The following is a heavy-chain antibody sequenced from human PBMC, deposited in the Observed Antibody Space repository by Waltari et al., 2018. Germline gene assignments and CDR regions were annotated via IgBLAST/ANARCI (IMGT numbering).Heavy chain of an antibody. CDR1: GGSFSGYY. J-gene: IGHJ3*02. CDR3: ARAWISLILGATSAFDI. CDR2: IHHSGST. Sequence: QVQLQQWGAGLLKPSETLSLTCAVYGGSFSGYYWSWIRQPPGKGLEWIGEIHHSGSTKYNPSLKSRVTIAVDTSKNQFSLKLSSVTAADTAVYYGARAWISLILGATSAFDIWGQGTMVTVS. D-gene: IGHD1-26*01. V-gene: IGHV4-34*01.